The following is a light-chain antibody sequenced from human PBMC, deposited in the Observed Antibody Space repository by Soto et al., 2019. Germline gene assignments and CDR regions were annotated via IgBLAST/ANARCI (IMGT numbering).Light chain of an antibody. V-gene: IGKV1-5*01. CDR1: QSISSW. CDR2: DAS. Sequence: DIQMTQSPSTPSASVGDRVTMTCRASQSISSWLAWYQQKPGKAPKLLIYDASSLESGVPSRFSGSGSGTEFTLTISSLQPDDFATYYCQQYNSYSWTFGQGTKVEIK. CDR3: QQYNSYSWT. J-gene: IGKJ1*01.